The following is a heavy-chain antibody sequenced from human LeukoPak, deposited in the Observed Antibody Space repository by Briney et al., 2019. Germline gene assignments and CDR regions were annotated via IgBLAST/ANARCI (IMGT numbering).Heavy chain of an antibody. CDR3: ARTEESGYSYRYFGYYYYMDV. Sequence: GESLKISCKGSGYSFTSYWIGWVRQMPGKGLEWMGIIYPGDSDTRYSPSFQGQVTISADKSISTAYLQWSSLKASDTAMYYCARTEESGYSYRYFGYYYYMDVWGKGTTVTVSS. CDR1: GYSFTSYW. J-gene: IGHJ6*03. CDR2: IYPGDSDT. V-gene: IGHV5-51*01. D-gene: IGHD5-18*01.